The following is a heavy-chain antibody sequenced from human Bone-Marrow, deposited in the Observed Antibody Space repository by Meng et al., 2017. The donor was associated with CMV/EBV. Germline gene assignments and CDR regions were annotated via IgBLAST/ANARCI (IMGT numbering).Heavy chain of an antibody. CDR2: MNPNSGNT. J-gene: IGHJ6*02. CDR3: PRTNAVYCSSTSCYCLRVNYYCGMDV. V-gene: IGHV1-8*01. CDR1: GYTFTSYD. D-gene: IGHD2-2*01. Sequence: ASVKVSCKASGYTFTSYDINWVRQATGQGLEWMGWMNPNSGNTGYAQKFQGRVTMTRNTSISTAYMELSSLRSEDTAVYYCPRTNAVYCSSTSCYCLRVNYYCGMDVWGQGTTVTVSS.